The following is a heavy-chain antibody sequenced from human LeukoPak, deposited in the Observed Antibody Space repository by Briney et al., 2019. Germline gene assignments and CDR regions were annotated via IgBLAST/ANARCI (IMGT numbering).Heavy chain of an antibody. D-gene: IGHD6-13*01. CDR2: ISAYNGNT. V-gene: IGHV1-18*01. J-gene: IGHJ5*02. CDR3: ARGPGPSWWQQLAQNWFDP. Sequence: GASVKVSCNASGYTFTSYGISWVRQAPGQGLEWMGWISAYNGNTNYAQKLQGRVTMTTDTSTSTAYMELRSLRSDDTAVYYCARGPGPSWWQQLAQNWFDPWGQGTLVTVSS. CDR1: GYTFTSYG.